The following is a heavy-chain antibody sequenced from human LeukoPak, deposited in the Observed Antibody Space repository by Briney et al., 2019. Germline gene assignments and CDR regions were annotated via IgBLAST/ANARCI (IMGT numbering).Heavy chain of an antibody. CDR1: GGSISSSSYY. V-gene: IGHV4-39*07. CDR2: IYYSGST. J-gene: IGHJ4*02. Sequence: SETLSLTCTVSGGSISSSSYYWGWIRQPPGKGLEWIGSIYYSGSTYYNPSLKSRVTISVDTSKNQFSLKLSSVTAADTAVYYCARGRPSGSYWDRGHADYWGQGTLVTVSS. D-gene: IGHD1-26*01. CDR3: ARGRPSGSYWDRGHADY.